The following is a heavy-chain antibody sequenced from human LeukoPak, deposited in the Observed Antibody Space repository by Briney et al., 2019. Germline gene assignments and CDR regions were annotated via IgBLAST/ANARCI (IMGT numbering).Heavy chain of an antibody. Sequence: SSETLSLTCTVSGGSISSYYWSWLRQPPGKGLEWIGYVFHSGSTNYNPSLKSRVTISVDTSKNQFSLKLTSVTAADTAVYYCARDSSGYYRIDYWGQGTLVTVSS. D-gene: IGHD3-22*01. J-gene: IGHJ4*02. CDR1: GGSISSYY. CDR3: ARDSSGYYRIDY. V-gene: IGHV4-59*08. CDR2: VFHSGST.